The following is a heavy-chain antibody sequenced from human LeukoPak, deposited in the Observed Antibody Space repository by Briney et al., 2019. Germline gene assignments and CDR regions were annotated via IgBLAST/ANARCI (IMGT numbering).Heavy chain of an antibody. D-gene: IGHD6-6*01. Sequence: GGSLRLSCVASGFSFSTYWMHWVRQAPGKGLVWVSRIDNGGTTTLYADSVRGRFTISRDNPKNTLYLQMNSLRAEHTAIFFCARVRSDYSSSSPPDYWGQGTPVTVSS. CDR1: GFSFSTYW. CDR3: ARVRSDYSSSSPPDY. J-gene: IGHJ4*02. CDR2: IDNGGTTT. V-gene: IGHV3-74*01.